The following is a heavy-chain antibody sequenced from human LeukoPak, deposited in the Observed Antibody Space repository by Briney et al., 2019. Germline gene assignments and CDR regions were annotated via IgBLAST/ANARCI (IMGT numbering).Heavy chain of an antibody. CDR3: ARDLCDSGQFLPESP. D-gene: IGHD1-14*01. CDR2: INHSGST. J-gene: IGHJ5*02. CDR1: RVSFRGYY. Sequence: FETLSLSCAVYRVSFRGYYCSWIHHPPGKGLEGNGEINHSGSTNYNTSLQPRVTISVDTSNNQCTLKLSTVTPAETHFYHCARDLCDSGQFLPESPWGQGTLVSVSS. V-gene: IGHV4-34*01.